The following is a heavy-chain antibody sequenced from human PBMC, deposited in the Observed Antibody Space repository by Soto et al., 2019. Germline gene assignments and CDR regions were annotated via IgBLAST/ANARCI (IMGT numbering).Heavy chain of an antibody. Sequence: GGSLRLSCAASGVTFDDYAMHWVRQAPGKGLEWVSGISWNSGILDYADSVKGRFTISRDNAKNSVYLEMNSLRVVDTALYFCAKDLGKWIRYTGYMDVWGKGTTVTVSS. CDR2: ISWNSGIL. V-gene: IGHV3-9*01. J-gene: IGHJ6*03. CDR1: GVTFDDYA. D-gene: IGHD3-16*01. CDR3: AKDLGKWIRYTGYMDV.